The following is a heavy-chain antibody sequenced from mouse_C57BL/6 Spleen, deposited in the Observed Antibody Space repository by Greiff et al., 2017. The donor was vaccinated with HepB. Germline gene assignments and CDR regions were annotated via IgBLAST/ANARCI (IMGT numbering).Heavy chain of an antibody. D-gene: IGHD3-2*02. Sequence: VQLQQSGPELVKPGASVKISCKASGYAFSSSWMNWVKQRPGKGLEWIGRIYPGDGDTNYNGKFKGKATLTADKSSSTAYMQLSSLTTEDSAIYYCARPLRLPGYWGQGTTLTVSS. CDR3: ARPLRLPGY. CDR2: IYPGDGDT. CDR1: GYAFSSSW. J-gene: IGHJ2*01. V-gene: IGHV1-82*01.